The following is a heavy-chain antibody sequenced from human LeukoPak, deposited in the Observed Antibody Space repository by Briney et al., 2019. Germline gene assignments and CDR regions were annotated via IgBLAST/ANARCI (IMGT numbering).Heavy chain of an antibody. CDR2: IKQDGSEK. V-gene: IGHV3-7*03. D-gene: IGHD3-10*01. Sequence: GASLRLSCAASGFTFSSYAMSWVRQAPGKGLEWVANIKQDGSEKYYVDSVKGRFTISRDNAKNSLYLQMNSLRAEDTAVYYCARDQRLLWFGELMYYFDYWGQGTLVTVSS. J-gene: IGHJ4*02. CDR3: ARDQRLLWFGELMYYFDY. CDR1: GFTFSSYA.